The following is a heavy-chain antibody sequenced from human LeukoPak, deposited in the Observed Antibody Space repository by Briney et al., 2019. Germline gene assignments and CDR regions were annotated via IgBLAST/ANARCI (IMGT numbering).Heavy chain of an antibody. CDR3: AGLIAAAGTGWFAP. V-gene: IGHV1-69*02. Sequence: GASVKVSCKASGGTFSSYTISWVRQAPGQGLEWMGRIIPILGIANYAQKFQGRVTITADKSTSTAYMELSSLRSEATAGYYCAGLIAAAGTGWFAPWGQGPLVPVSS. D-gene: IGHD6-13*01. J-gene: IGHJ5*02. CDR1: GGTFSSYT. CDR2: IIPILGIA.